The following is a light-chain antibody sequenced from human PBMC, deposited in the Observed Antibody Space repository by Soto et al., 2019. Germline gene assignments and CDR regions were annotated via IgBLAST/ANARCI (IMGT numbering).Light chain of an antibody. CDR2: GAS. Sequence: EIVLTQSPGTLSLSPGERATLSCRASQSVSSNYLAWYQQRPGQAHRLLIFGASNRATGIPDRFSGSGSGTDFTLTISRLEPEDFAVYCCQLYGTSPPAYTFGQGTRLEIK. CDR1: QSVSSNY. CDR3: QLYGTSPPAYT. V-gene: IGKV3-20*01. J-gene: IGKJ2*01.